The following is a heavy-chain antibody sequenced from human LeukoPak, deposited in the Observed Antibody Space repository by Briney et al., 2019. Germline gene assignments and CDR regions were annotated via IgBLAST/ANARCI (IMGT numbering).Heavy chain of an antibody. V-gene: IGHV3-23*01. J-gene: IGHJ4*02. CDR3: ARGYYYDTSGIDC. Sequence: GGSLRLSCAASGFTFSSYAMSWVRQAPGKGLEWVSAISGSGGSTYYADSVKGRFTISRDNAKNSLYLQMNSLRDEDTAVYYCARGYYYDTSGIDCWGQGTLVTVSS. CDR2: ISGSGGST. CDR1: GFTFSSYA. D-gene: IGHD3-22*01.